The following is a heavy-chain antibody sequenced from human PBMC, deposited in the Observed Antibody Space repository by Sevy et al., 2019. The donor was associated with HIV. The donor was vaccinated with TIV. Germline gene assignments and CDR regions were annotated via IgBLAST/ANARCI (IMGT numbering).Heavy chain of an antibody. V-gene: IGHV1-69*13. CDR3: GLKPHGLDYYYEIDV. CDR2: IIPIFGST. CDR1: GGTFRTYA. D-gene: IGHD6-19*01. Sequence: ASVKVSCKASGGTFRTYAISWVRQAPGQGLEWMGGIIPIFGSTNYVQKFQGRVTITADESTSTAYMELSSLRSEDTALYYCGLKPHGLDYYYEIDVWGQGTTVTVSS. J-gene: IGHJ6*02.